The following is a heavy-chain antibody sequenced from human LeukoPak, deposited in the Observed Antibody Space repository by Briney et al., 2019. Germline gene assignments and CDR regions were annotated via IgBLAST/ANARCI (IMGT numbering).Heavy chain of an antibody. D-gene: IGHD7-27*01. CDR2: ISTESSSE. CDR1: GFIFKNYG. Sequence: GGSLRLSCAASGFIFKNYGFHWVRQAPGKGLEWVAFISTESSSEHYTDSVKGRFTISRDNSKDTLYLQMGSLRVEDTALYYCARDGETNWGTWIYWGQGTLVPVSS. J-gene: IGHJ4*02. V-gene: IGHV3-33*05. CDR3: ARDGETNWGTWIY.